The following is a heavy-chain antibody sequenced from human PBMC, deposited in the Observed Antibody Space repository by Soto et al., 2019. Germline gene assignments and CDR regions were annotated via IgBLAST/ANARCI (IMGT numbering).Heavy chain of an antibody. V-gene: IGHV3-33*01. D-gene: IGHD2-15*01. CDR1: GVTFNNYA. J-gene: IGHJ6*02. Sequence: QVQLVESGGGVVQPGRSLRLSCAASGVTFNNYAMHWVRQAPGKGLEWVAVIWYDGRNKSCADSVRGRFTISRDNSKNTVYLQMNNLRGEDTAVYYCVRDRGSRSWANYHPYYGMDVWGQGTTVTVSS. CDR2: IWYDGRNK. CDR3: VRDRGSRSWANYHPYYGMDV.